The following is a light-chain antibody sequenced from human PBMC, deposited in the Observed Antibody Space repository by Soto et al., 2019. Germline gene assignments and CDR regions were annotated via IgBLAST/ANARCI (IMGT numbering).Light chain of an antibody. J-gene: IGLJ2*01. Sequence: QSVLTQPASVSGSPGQSITISCTGISSDIGGYNYVSWYQQHPGKAPKLMIYDVSNRRSGVSNRLSGSKSGNTASLTISGLQAEDEADYYCYSYTSSSTVLFGGGTKLTVL. V-gene: IGLV2-14*01. CDR3: YSYTSSSTVL. CDR2: DVS. CDR1: SSDIGGYNY.